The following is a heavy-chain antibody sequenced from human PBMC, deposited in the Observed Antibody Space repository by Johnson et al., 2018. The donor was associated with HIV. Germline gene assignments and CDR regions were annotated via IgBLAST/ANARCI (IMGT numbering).Heavy chain of an antibody. CDR1: EFTFSNYD. CDR3: ARGYYYGSGSYYNSGAFDI. J-gene: IGHJ3*02. D-gene: IGHD3-10*01. Sequence: VQLVESGGGLVQPGGSLRLSCAASEFTFSNYDMHWVRQATGKGLEWVSAIGSAGDTYYPASVKGRFTTYRENAKNSLYLQMNSLTAGDTAVYYCARGYYYGSGSYYNSGAFDIWGQGTMVTVSS. CDR2: IGSAGDT. V-gene: IGHV3-13*01.